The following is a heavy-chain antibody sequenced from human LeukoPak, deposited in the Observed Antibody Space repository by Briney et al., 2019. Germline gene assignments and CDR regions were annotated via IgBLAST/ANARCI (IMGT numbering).Heavy chain of an antibody. CDR3: ARSGRGGAFDI. Sequence: GGSLRLSCAASGFTFSNYVMSWVRQAPGKGLEWVSGISGSGGSTYYADSVKGRFTISRDNSKNTLYLQMNSLRADDTAVYYCARSGRGGAFDIWGQGTMVTVSS. D-gene: IGHD1-26*01. CDR1: GFTFSNYV. CDR2: ISGSGGST. J-gene: IGHJ3*02. V-gene: IGHV3-23*01.